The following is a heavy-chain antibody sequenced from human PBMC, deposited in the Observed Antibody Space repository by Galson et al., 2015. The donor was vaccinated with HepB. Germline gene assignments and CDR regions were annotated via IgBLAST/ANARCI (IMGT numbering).Heavy chain of an antibody. V-gene: IGHV3-21*01. CDR3: ARALIGAWGGDY. J-gene: IGHJ4*02. D-gene: IGHD7-27*01. CDR2: ISGSGTYI. CDR1: GFTFSSYT. Sequence: SLRLSCAASGFTFSSYTMYWVRQAAGKGLEWVSAISGSGTYILYADSVEGRFTISRDNAKNSLYLQMNSLRAEDTAVYYCARALIGAWGGDYWGQGTLVTVSS.